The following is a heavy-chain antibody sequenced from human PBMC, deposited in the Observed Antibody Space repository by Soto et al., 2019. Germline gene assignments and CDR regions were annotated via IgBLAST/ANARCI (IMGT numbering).Heavy chain of an antibody. Sequence: PGGSLRLSCAASGFTFSSYAMSWVRQAPGKGLEWVSAISGSGGSTYYADSVKGRFTISRDNSKNTLYLQMNSLRAEDTAVYYCANHPYYYDSSGYYYWFDYWGQGTLVTVS. CDR1: GFTFSSYA. D-gene: IGHD3-22*01. V-gene: IGHV3-23*01. J-gene: IGHJ4*02. CDR3: ANHPYYYDSSGYYYWFDY. CDR2: ISGSGGST.